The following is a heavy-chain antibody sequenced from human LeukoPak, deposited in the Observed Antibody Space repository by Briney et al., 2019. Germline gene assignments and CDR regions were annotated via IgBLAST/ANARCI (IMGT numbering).Heavy chain of an antibody. CDR3: AREVAPLYFPYGMDV. D-gene: IGHD2/OR15-2a*01. CDR2: TWYDGRNN. Sequence: PVKSLRLSCAASGFTFSSYGMHWVRQAPGKGLEWVAVTWYDGRNNYYAASVKGRFTISRDDSKTTVYLLMNSLRAEDTAVYYCAREVAPLYFPYGMDVWGEGTTVTVSS. CDR1: GFTFSSYG. V-gene: IGHV3-33*01. J-gene: IGHJ6*01.